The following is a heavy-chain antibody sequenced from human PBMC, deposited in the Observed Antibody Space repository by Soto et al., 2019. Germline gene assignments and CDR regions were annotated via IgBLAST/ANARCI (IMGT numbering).Heavy chain of an antibody. D-gene: IGHD2-8*02. J-gene: IGHJ6*02. CDR1: GLTFSGYA. CDR2: ISGSRGST. Sequence: GGSMRLSRAASGLTFSGYAMSWVRQAPGKELEWVSAISGSRGSTYYADSVKGQFTISRDNSKNTLYLQMNSLRAEATAVYYCAKDTLPVVYAPSSFYGMDVWGQGTTVTVSS. V-gene: IGHV3-23*01. CDR3: AKDTLPVVYAPSSFYGMDV.